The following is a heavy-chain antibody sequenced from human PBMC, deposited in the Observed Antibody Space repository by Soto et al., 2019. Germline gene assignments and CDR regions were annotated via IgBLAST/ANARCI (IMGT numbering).Heavy chain of an antibody. D-gene: IGHD1-26*01. CDR2: INHSGSA. V-gene: IGHV4-34*01. CDR1: GGSFSGYI. CDR3: ARHLHEGDHYWDYYYYYGMDV. J-gene: IGHJ6*02. Sequence: SETLSLTCDVYGGSFSGYIWTWIRQTPGKGLQWIGQINHSGSANYNPSLKSRVTISVHTSNSQFSLELSSVTATDTAVYYCARHLHEGDHYWDYYYYYGMDVWGQGTTVTVSS.